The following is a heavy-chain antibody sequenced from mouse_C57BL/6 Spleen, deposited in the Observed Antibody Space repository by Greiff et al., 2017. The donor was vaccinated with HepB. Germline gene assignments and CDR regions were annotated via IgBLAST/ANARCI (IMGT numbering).Heavy chain of an antibody. CDR2: IDPSDSET. J-gene: IGHJ2*01. Sequence: QVQLQQPGAELVRPGSSVKLSCKASGYTFTSYWMHWVKQRPIQGLEWIGNIDPSDSETHYNQKFKDKATLTVDKSSSTAYMQLSSLTSEDSAVYYCARGGYYYGSFDYWGQGTTLTVSS. CDR1: GYTFTSYW. D-gene: IGHD1-1*01. V-gene: IGHV1-52*01. CDR3: ARGGYYYGSFDY.